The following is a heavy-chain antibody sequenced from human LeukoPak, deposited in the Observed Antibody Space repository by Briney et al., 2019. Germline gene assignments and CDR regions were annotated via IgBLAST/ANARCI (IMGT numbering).Heavy chain of an antibody. V-gene: IGHV5-51*01. CDR3: ARSSDRRGYYDYFDY. Sequence: GESLQISCKGSAYRFTSYWIGWVRQMPGKGLEWMAVIYPGVSDTKYSPSFQGHVTISAGSSSSTAYLQWSSLKASDTAMYYGARSSDRRGYYDYFDYWGQGTLVTVSS. CDR2: IYPGVSDT. J-gene: IGHJ4*02. D-gene: IGHD3-22*01. CDR1: AYRFTSYW.